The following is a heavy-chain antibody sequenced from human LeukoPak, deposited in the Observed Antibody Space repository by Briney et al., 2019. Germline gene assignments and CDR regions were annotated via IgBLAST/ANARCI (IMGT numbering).Heavy chain of an antibody. J-gene: IGHJ4*02. Sequence: GASVKVSCKASGYTFIDDYMHWVRQAPGQGLEWMGWINPDSGFTNYAQKFQGRVIMTRDTSISTAYMEVRRLRYDDTAMHYCVPTSEAYTSAWHFWGQGTLVTVSS. CDR3: VPTSEAYTSAWHF. D-gene: IGHD3-16*01. V-gene: IGHV1-2*02. CDR1: GYTFIDDY. CDR2: INPDSGFT.